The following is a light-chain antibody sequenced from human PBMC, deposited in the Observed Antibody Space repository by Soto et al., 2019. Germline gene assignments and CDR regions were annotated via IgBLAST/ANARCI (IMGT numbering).Light chain of an antibody. V-gene: IGKV3-20*01. Sequence: IVLTQSPGTLSLSPGERATLSCRASQSVSSSYLAWYQQKPGQAPRLLIYGPSNRATGIPDRFSGSGSATDFTLTISRLEPEDFAVYYCQQYDTSPLTFGGGTKVDIK. CDR1: QSVSSSY. J-gene: IGKJ4*01. CDR3: QQYDTSPLT. CDR2: GPS.